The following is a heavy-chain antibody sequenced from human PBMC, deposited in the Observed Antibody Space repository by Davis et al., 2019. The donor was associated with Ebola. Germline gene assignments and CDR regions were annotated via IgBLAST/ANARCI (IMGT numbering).Heavy chain of an antibody. Sequence: HTGGSLRLSCAASGFGFSNYWIHWVRQAPGKGLVWVSRVSPDGSATGYADSVRGRFTISRDNAKTTLYLQMNSLRAEDTAVYYCARDFDKVRTWGQGTLVTVSS. CDR1: GFGFSNYW. CDR3: ARDFDKVRT. V-gene: IGHV3-74*01. CDR2: VSPDGSAT. D-gene: IGHD1-1*01. J-gene: IGHJ4*02.